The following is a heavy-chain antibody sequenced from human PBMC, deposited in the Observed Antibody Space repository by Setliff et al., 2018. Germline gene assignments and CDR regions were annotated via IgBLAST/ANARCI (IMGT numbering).Heavy chain of an antibody. Sequence: SETLSLTCVVDGMSFSEHYWAWIRQSPGKGLEWIGEISHTGSTNYDPSLKSRVTISINTSRNQFSLELSSVTAADTAVYYCARHATYYYGSGNLPFDHWAQGSLVTVSS. CDR1: GMSFSEHY. CDR2: ISHTGST. CDR3: ARHATYYYGSGNLPFDH. D-gene: IGHD3-10*01. J-gene: IGHJ4*02. V-gene: IGHV4-34*01.